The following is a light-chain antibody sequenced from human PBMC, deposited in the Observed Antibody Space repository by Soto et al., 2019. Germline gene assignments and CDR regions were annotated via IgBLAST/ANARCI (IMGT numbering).Light chain of an antibody. J-gene: IGKJ5*01. CDR2: DTS. Sequence: EVVMRQSPATLSVSPGKGATLPCRASQGIGDTLAWYQHKPGQTPRLLIYDTSTRATGVPTRFSGSGSGTDFTLTISSPEPEDFAVYYCQQRKNWQVTFGQGTRLEIK. V-gene: IGKV3D-11*01. CDR3: QQRKNWQVT. CDR1: QGIGDT.